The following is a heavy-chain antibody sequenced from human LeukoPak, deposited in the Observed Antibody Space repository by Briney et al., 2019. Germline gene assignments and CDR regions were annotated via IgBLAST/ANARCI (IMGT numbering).Heavy chain of an antibody. CDR1: GGSISSYY. V-gene: IGHV4-59*08. CDR2: IYYSGST. D-gene: IGHD3-10*01. J-gene: IGHJ4*02. Sequence: SETLSLTCTVSGGSISSYYWSWIRQPPGKGLEWIGYIYYSGSTNYNPSLKSRVTISVDTSKNQFSLKLSSVTAADTAVYYCARFHDGDYFDYWGQGTLVTVSS. CDR3: ARFHDGDYFDY.